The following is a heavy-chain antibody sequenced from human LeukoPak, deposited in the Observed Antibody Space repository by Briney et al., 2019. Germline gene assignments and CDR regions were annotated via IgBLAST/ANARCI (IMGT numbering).Heavy chain of an antibody. D-gene: IGHD6-13*01. CDR1: GGSFSGYY. V-gene: IGHV4-34*01. CDR3: ARVGIAAAGTAEDAFDI. J-gene: IGHJ3*02. CDR2: INHSGST. Sequence: SETLSLTCAVYGGSFSGYYWSWIRQPPGKGLEWIGEINHSGSTNYNPSLKSRVTISVDTSKNQFSLKLSSVTAADTAVYYCARVGIAAAGTAEDAFDIWGQGTMVTVSS.